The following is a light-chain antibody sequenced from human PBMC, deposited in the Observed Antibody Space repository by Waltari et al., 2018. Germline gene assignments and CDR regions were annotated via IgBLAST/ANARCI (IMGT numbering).Light chain of an antibody. J-gene: IGKJ4*01. CDR3: QQLRNWPLT. CDR1: QSGGTY. V-gene: IGKV3-11*01. CDR2: YAS. Sequence: EIVLTQSQASLAFSPGERATLACRASQSGGTYLAWYQPKPGQTPRLLIYYASYRATGIPARFSCSGSETDFTLTILILQPEDFAVYYCQQLRNWPLTFGGGTRVQI.